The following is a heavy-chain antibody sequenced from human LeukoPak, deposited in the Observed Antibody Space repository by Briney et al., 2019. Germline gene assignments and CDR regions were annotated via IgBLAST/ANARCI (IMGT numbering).Heavy chain of an antibody. D-gene: IGHD2-15*01. J-gene: IGHJ4*02. CDR3: AKDRPDPYCSGGSCYSGFDY. CDR2: ISYDGSNK. V-gene: IGHV3-30*18. CDR1: GFTFSSYG. Sequence: PGGSLRLSCAASGFTFSSYGMHWVRQAPGKGLEWVAVISYDGSNKYYADSVKGRFTISRDNSKNTLYLQMNSLRAEDTAVYYCAKDRPDPYCSGGSCYSGFDYWGQGTLVTVSS.